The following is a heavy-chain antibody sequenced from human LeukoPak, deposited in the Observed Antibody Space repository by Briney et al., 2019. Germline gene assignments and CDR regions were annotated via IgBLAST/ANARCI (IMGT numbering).Heavy chain of an antibody. J-gene: IGHJ6*02. CDR1: GFTFNNYA. CDR3: ARQDCSGGSCYYYYYGMDV. Sequence: GGSLRLSCAASGFTFNNYAMSWVRQAPGKGLEWVAVIWYDGSNKYYADSVKGRFTISRDNSKNTLYLQMNSLRAEDTAVYYCARQDCSGGSCYYYYYGMDVWGQGTTVTVSS. CDR2: IWYDGSNK. V-gene: IGHV3-33*08. D-gene: IGHD2-15*01.